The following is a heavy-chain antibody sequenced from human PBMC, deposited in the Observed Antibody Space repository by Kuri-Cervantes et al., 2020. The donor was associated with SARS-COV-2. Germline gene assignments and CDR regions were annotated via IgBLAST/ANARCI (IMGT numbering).Heavy chain of an antibody. CDR2: ISGSGGST. J-gene: IGHJ6*02. CDR3: AKSPFGFLEWFSGGMDV. CDR1: GFTFSSYA. D-gene: IGHD3-3*01. V-gene: IGHV3-23*01. Sequence: GESLKISCAASGFTFSSYAMSWVRQAPGKGLEWVSAISGSGGSTYYADSVKGRFTISRDNSKNTLYLQMNSLRAEDTAVYYCAKSPFGFLEWFSGGMDVWGQGTTVTFSS.